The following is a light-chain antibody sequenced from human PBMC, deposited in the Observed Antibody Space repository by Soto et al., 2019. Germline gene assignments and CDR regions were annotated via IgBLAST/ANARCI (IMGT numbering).Light chain of an antibody. CDR2: GAS. Sequence: EIGLTQSPGTLSLSPGERATLSCRASQSVSSSYLAWYPQKPGQAPRLLIYGASSRATGIPDRFSGSGSGTDFTLTISRLEPEDFAVYYCQQYGSSSITFGQGTRLE. J-gene: IGKJ5*01. V-gene: IGKV3-20*01. CDR1: QSVSSSY. CDR3: QQYGSSSIT.